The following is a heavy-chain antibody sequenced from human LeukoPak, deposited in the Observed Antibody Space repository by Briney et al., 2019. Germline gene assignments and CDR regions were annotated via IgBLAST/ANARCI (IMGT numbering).Heavy chain of an antibody. D-gene: IGHD3-10*01. Sequence: ASVKVSCKASGYTFASYDINWVRQATGQGLEWMGWMNPNSGNTGYAQKFQGRVTITRNTSISTAYMELSSLRSEDTAVYYCARVPTYYYGSGSRTNWFDPWGQGTLVTVSS. V-gene: IGHV1-8*03. CDR3: ARVPTYYYGSGSRTNWFDP. J-gene: IGHJ5*02. CDR1: GYTFASYD. CDR2: MNPNSGNT.